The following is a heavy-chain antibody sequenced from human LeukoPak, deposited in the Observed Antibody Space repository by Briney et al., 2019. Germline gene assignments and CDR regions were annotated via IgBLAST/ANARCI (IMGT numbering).Heavy chain of an antibody. V-gene: IGHV4-59*01. CDR2: FYYSGST. CDR1: GGSLSNYY. CDR3: ASGYSYGYVDY. D-gene: IGHD5-18*01. Sequence: SETLSLTCTVSGGSLSNYYWSWIRQPPGKGLEWIGHFYYSGSTNYNPSLASRVTISVDTSKNQFSLKLSSVTAADTAVYYCASGYSYGYVDYWGQGTLVTVSS. J-gene: IGHJ4*02.